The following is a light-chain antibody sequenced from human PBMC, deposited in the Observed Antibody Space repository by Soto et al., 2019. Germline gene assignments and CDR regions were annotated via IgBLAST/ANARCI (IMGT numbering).Light chain of an antibody. CDR3: SSYAGSNNLEV. CDR1: SSDVGGYTY. Sequence: QSALTQPPSASGSPGQSVTISCTGTSSDVGGYTYVSWYQQHPGKAPKNMIYEVSKRPSWVPDRFSGSKSGNTASLTVSGLQAEDEADYYCSSYAGSNNLEVFGGGTKLTVL. CDR2: EVS. J-gene: IGLJ3*02. V-gene: IGLV2-8*01.